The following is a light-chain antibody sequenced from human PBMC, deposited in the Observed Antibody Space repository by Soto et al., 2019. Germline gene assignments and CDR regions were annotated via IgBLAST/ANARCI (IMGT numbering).Light chain of an antibody. CDR1: QSVSSN. V-gene: IGKV3-15*01. J-gene: IGKJ1*01. Sequence: EIVMTQSPATLSVSPGERATLSCRASQSVSSNLAWYQQKPGQAPRLLIYGASTRATGIPARFSGSGSGTEFTLTISSLQSEDFAVSYCQQYNNGPWTFGQGTKV. CDR3: QQYNNGPWT. CDR2: GAS.